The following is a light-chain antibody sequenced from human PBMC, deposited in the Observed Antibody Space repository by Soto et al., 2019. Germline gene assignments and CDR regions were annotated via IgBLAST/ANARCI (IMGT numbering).Light chain of an antibody. CDR3: CSYAGSSTPYV. CDR1: SSDVGSYNL. Sequence: QSGLTQPASVSGSTGRSITISCTGTSSDVGSYNLVSWYQQHPGKAPKLMIYEGSKRPSGVSNRFSGSKSGNTASLTISGLQAEDEADYYCCSYAGSSTPYVFGTGTKVTVL. V-gene: IGLV2-23*01. J-gene: IGLJ1*01. CDR2: EGS.